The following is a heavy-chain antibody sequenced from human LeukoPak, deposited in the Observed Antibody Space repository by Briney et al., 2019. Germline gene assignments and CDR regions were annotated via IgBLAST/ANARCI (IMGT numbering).Heavy chain of an antibody. D-gene: IGHD3-16*01. V-gene: IGHV4-34*01. CDR3: ASGDYQQFDY. CDR1: GGSFSGYY. Sequence: PSETLSLTCAVYGGSFSGYYWSWIRQPPGKGLEWIGEINHSGSTNYNPSLKSRVTISVDTSKNQFSLKLSSVSAADTAVYYCASGDYQQFDYWGQGTLVTVSS. J-gene: IGHJ4*02. CDR2: INHSGST.